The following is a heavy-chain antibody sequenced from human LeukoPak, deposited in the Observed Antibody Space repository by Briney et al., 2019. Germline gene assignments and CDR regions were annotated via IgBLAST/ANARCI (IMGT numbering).Heavy chain of an antibody. CDR3: ARDKPYYYGSGSFQYYFDY. CDR1: GGSISSYY. CDR2: IHTSGST. V-gene: IGHV4-4*07. Sequence: PSETLSLTCTVSGGSISSYYWNWIRQPAGKGLEWIGRIHTSGSTNYNPSFKSRVTMSVDTSKNQFSLKLSSVTAADTAVYYCARDKPYYYGSGSFQYYFDYWGQGTLVTVSS. D-gene: IGHD3-10*01. J-gene: IGHJ4*02.